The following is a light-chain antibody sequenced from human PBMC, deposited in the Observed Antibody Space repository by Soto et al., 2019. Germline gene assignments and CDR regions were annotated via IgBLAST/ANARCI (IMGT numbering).Light chain of an antibody. CDR2: RAS. Sequence: DIQMTQSPSTLSASVGDRVTITCRASQSISTWLAWYQQKPGEAPKLLIYRASNLQSGVPSRFSGSGSGTAFTLTIDSLQPDDFATYYCLQYNYNSFTFGQGTKLEIK. CDR1: QSISTW. CDR3: LQYNYNSFT. V-gene: IGKV1-5*03. J-gene: IGKJ2*01.